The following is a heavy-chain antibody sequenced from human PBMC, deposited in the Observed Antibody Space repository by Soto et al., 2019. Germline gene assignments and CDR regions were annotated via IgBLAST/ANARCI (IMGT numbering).Heavy chain of an antibody. CDR3: ARVNGRWYSSSWLDYYYGMDV. V-gene: IGHV1-69*13. J-gene: IGHJ6*02. CDR1: GGTFSSYA. CDR2: IIPIFGTA. D-gene: IGHD6-13*01. Sequence: SVKVSCKASGGTFSSYAISWVRQAPGQGLEWMGGIIPIFGTANYAQKFQGRVTITADESTSTAYMELSSLRSEDTAVYYCARVNGRWYSSSWLDYYYGMDVWGQGTTVTVSS.